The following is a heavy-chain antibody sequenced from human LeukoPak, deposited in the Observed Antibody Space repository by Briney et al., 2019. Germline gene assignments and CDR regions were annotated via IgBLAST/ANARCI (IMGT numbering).Heavy chain of an antibody. D-gene: IGHD5-12*01. V-gene: IGHV4-59*08. CDR2: ISYSGST. CDR1: DGSISSYY. CDR3: ARQSSGYDLGPFAY. J-gene: IGHJ4*02. Sequence: SETLSLTCTVSDGSISSYYWSWIRQPPGKGLEWIAYISYSGSTNYNPSLRSRVTISLDTSKNHFSLKLSSVTAADTAVYYCARQSSGYDLGPFAYWGQGTLVTVSS.